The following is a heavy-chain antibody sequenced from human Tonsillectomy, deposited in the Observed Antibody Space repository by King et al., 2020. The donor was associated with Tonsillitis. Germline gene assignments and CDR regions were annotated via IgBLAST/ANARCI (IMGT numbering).Heavy chain of an antibody. CDR1: GFTVSSNF. J-gene: IGHJ4*02. CDR2: MYSDGST. D-gene: IGHD6-19*01. V-gene: IGHV3-66*01. CDR3: ARDLRGYSSGAYYFDY. Sequence: VQLVESGGGLVQPGGSLRLSCAVSGFTVSSNFMSWVRQAPGKGLEWVSVMYSDGSTYYADSVKGRFAISRDNSKNTLYLQIDSLRAEDTAVYYCARDLRGYSSGAYYFDYWGQGTLVTVSS.